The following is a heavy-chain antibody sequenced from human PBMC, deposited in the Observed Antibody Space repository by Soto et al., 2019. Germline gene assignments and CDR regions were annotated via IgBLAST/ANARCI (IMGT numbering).Heavy chain of an antibody. J-gene: IGHJ6*02. CDR2: INQSGNT. CDR3: ARPSYALNWDFHYRIQV. D-gene: IGHD2-2*01. Sequence: QVHLQQWGAGVLKPSETLSLTCAVSGGSFSGYYWTWIRQIPGKGLEWIGEINQSGNTKYNPSLMRRGTMAVDTSRNQFSLKLRSVTAAATAVYYFARPSYALNWDFHYRIQVWGQGTSVTVSS. V-gene: IGHV4-34*01. CDR1: GGSFSGYY.